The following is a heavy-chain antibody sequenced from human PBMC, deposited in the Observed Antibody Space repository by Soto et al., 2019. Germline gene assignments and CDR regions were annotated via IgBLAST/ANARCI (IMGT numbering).Heavy chain of an antibody. V-gene: IGHV1-69*13. J-gene: IGHJ6*02. CDR1: GGTFSSYA. CDR2: IIPIFGTA. Sequence: GASVKVSCKASGGTFSSYAISWVRQAPGQGLEWMGGIIPIFGTANYAQKFQGRVTITADESTSTAYMELSSLRSEDTAVYYCARRYCSSTSCRSDYYYYGMDVWGRGTTVTVSS. CDR3: ARRYCSSTSCRSDYYYYGMDV. D-gene: IGHD2-2*01.